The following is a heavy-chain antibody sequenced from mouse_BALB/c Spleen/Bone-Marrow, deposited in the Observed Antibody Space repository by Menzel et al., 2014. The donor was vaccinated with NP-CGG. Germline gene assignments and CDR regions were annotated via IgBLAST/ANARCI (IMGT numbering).Heavy chain of an antibody. Sequence: QVQLQQSGVELVKPGASVKLSCKASGNTFTSYDINWVRQRPEQGLEWIGWIFPGDSTTKYNEKFKGKATLSTDKSSSTAHMQLSRLTSEDSAVYFCVRSRLRDWYFDVWGAGTTVTISS. D-gene: IGHD1-2*01. CDR3: VRSRLRDWYFDV. CDR2: IFPGDSTT. V-gene: IGHV1S56*01. CDR1: GNTFTSYD. J-gene: IGHJ1*01.